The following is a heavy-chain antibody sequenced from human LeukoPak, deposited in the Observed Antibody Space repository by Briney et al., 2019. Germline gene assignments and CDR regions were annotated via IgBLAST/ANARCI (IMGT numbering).Heavy chain of an antibody. V-gene: IGHV4-34*01. D-gene: IGHD6-13*01. J-gene: IGHJ4*02. CDR2: INHSGST. Sequence: PSETLSLTCAVYGGSFSGYYWSWIRQPPEKGLEWIGEINHSGSTNYNPSLKSRVTISVDTSKNQFSLKLSSVTAADTAVYYCARDGVIAAAGIPFDYWGQGTLVTVSS. CDR3: ARDGVIAAAGIPFDY. CDR1: GGSFSGYY.